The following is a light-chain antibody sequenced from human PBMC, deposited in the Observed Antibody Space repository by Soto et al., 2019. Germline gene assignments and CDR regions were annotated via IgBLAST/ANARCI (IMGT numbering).Light chain of an antibody. CDR2: EVS. CDR3: SSYAGSNNLGV. V-gene: IGLV2-8*01. Sequence: QSALTQPPSASGSPGQSVTISCTGTSSDVGGYNYVSRYQQHPGKAPQLMIYEVSKRPSGVPDRFSGSKSGNTASLTVSGLQAEDEADYYCSSYAGSNNLGVFGGGTKLTVL. CDR1: SSDVGGYNY. J-gene: IGLJ2*01.